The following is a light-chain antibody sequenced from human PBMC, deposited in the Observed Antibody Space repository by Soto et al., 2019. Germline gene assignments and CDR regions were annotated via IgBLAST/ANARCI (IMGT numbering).Light chain of an antibody. V-gene: IGLV2-8*01. CDR2: EVS. J-gene: IGLJ2*01. CDR1: SSDVGGYNY. Sequence: QSALTQPPSASGSPGQSVTISCTGTSSDVGGYNYVSWYQQHPGRAPQVIIYEVSKRPSGVADRFSGSKSGNTAFLTVFGLQADDEADYYCSSFAGTNNVLFGGGTKLTVL. CDR3: SSFAGTNNVL.